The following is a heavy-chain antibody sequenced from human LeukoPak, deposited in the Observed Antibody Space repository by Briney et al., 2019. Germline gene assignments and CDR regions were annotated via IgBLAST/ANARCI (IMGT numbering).Heavy chain of an antibody. Sequence: KSSQTLSLTCTVSGGSISSGSYYWSWIRQPAGKGLEWIGRIYTSGSTNYNPSLKSRVTISVDTSKNQFSLKLSSVTAADTAVYYCASMRYYGSGEGYWGQGTLVTVSS. J-gene: IGHJ4*02. CDR3: ASMRYYGSGEGY. V-gene: IGHV4-61*02. CDR1: GGSISSGSYY. CDR2: IYTSGST. D-gene: IGHD3-10*01.